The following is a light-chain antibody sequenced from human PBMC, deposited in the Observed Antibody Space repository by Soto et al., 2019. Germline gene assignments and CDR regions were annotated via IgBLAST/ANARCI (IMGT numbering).Light chain of an antibody. CDR1: QGISNF. CDR3: QKYNSALET. Sequence: DIQMTQSPSSLSASVGDRVTITCRASQGISNFLAWYQQKPGKVPKVLIYAASTLQSGVPSRFSGSGSVTDFTLTISSLQPEDVATYYCQKYNSALETFGQGTKVDIK. CDR2: AAS. V-gene: IGKV1-27*01. J-gene: IGKJ1*01.